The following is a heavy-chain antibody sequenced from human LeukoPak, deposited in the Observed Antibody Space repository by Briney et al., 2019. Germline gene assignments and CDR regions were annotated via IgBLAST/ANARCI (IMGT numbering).Heavy chain of an antibody. J-gene: IGHJ5*02. CDR3: ARVRRNTMNWFDP. V-gene: IGHV1-69*04. D-gene: IGHD1-1*01. Sequence: ASVKVSCKASGGTFSSYAISWVRQAPGQGLEWMGRIIPILGIANYAQKFQGRVTITADKSTSTAYMELRSLRSDDTAVYYCARVRRNTMNWFDPWGQGTLVTVSS. CDR1: GGTFSSYA. CDR2: IIPILGIA.